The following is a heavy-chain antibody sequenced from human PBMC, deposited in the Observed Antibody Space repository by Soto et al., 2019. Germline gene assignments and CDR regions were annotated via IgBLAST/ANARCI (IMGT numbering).Heavy chain of an antibody. D-gene: IGHD6-19*01. CDR1: GYTFTSYG. CDR3: AKGAGTPGYYYYGMDV. V-gene: IGHV1-18*01. CDR2: ISAYNGNT. J-gene: IGHJ6*02. Sequence: QVQLVQSGAEVKKPGASVKVSCKASGYTFTSYGISWVRQAPGQGLEWMGWISAYNGNTNYAQKLQGRVTMTTDTSTSTAYMELRSLRSDATAVYYCAKGAGTPGYYYYGMDVWGQGTTVTVSS.